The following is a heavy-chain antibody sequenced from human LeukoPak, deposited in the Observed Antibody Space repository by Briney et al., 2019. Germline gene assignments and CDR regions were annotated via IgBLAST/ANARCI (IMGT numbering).Heavy chain of an antibody. CDR2: ISAYNGNT. CDR1: GYPFTNYG. CDR3: ARDTTPYDSSGYYYIY. D-gene: IGHD3-22*01. Sequence: ASVKVSCKASGYPFTNYGTSWVRQAPGQGLEWMGWISAYNGNTNYAQKLQGRVTMTTDTSTSTAYMELRSLRSDDTAVYYRARDTTPYDSSGYYYIYWGQGTLVTVSS. V-gene: IGHV1-18*01. J-gene: IGHJ4*02.